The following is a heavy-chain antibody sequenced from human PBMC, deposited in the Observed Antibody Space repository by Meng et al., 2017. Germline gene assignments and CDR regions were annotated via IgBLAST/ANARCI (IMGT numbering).Heavy chain of an antibody. CDR1: GFSLSTSGVG. D-gene: IGHD5-24*01. Sequence: QIPLEEAVPGLVAPKRTLSRASTFSGFSLSTSGVGVGWIRQPPGKAPEWLALIYWDDDKRYSPSPKSRLTITKDTSKNQVVLTMTNMDPVDTATYYCAHRPNVGMATYHFDYWGQGTLVTVSS. V-gene: IGHV2-5*02. CDR3: AHRPNVGMATYHFDY. J-gene: IGHJ4*02. CDR2: IYWDDDK.